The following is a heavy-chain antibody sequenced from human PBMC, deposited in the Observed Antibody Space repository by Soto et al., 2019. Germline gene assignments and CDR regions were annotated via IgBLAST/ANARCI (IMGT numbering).Heavy chain of an antibody. Sequence: EVQLVESGGGLVQPGGSLRLSCAASGFMFSSYEMNWVRQTPGRGLEWVSYIGISSNTIYYADSVKGRFTISRDNAKNSLYLQMNSLRAEDTAVYYCARDGNAYCSGCSCQRGYYYGMDVWGQGTTVTVSS. CDR1: GFMFSSYE. J-gene: IGHJ6*02. CDR2: IGISSNTI. CDR3: ARDGNAYCSGCSCQRGYYYGMDV. D-gene: IGHD2-15*01. V-gene: IGHV3-48*03.